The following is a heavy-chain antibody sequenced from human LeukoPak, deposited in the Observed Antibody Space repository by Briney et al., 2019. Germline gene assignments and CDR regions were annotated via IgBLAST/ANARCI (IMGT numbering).Heavy chain of an antibody. CDR3: ARGPYYYYMDV. Sequence: PGGSLRLSCAASGFTVSSNYMSWVRQAPGKGLEWVSVIHSGGSTYYADSVKGRFTISRDNSKNTLYLQMNSLRAEDTAVYYCARGPYYYYMDVWGKGTTVTVSS. V-gene: IGHV3-53*01. J-gene: IGHJ6*03. CDR1: GFTVSSNY. CDR2: IHSGGST.